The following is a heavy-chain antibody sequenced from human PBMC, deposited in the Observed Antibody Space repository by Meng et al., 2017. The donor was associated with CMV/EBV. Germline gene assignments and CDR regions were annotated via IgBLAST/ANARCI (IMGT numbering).Heavy chain of an antibody. Sequence: ASVKVSCKASGYTFTGYYMHWVRQAPGQGLEWMGWINPNSGGTNYAQKFQGRVTMTRDTSISTAYMELSRLRSDDTAVYYCARETYYYDNSGYYYSNWGQGTLVTVSS. J-gene: IGHJ4*02. CDR1: GYTFTGYY. D-gene: IGHD3-22*01. CDR2: INPNSGGT. CDR3: ARETYYYDNSGYYYSN. V-gene: IGHV1-2*02.